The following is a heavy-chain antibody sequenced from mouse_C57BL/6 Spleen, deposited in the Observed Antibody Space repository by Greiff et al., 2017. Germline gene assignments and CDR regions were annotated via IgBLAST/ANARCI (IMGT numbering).Heavy chain of an antibody. CDR3: ARGGLGTPRFAY. J-gene: IGHJ3*01. Sequence: QVQLQRPGTELVKPGASVKLSCKASGYTFTSYWMHWVKQRPGQGLEWIGNINPSNGGTNYNEKFKSKATLTVDKSSSTAYMQLSSLTSEDSAVYYCARGGLGTPRFAYWGQGTLVTVSA. D-gene: IGHD3-3*01. V-gene: IGHV1-53*01. CDR2: INPSNGGT. CDR1: GYTFTSYW.